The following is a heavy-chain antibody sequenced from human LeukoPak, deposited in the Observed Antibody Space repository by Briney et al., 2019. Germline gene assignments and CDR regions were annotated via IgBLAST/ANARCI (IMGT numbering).Heavy chain of an antibody. V-gene: IGHV4-34*01. CDR1: GGSFSGYY. CDR3: ARGYGAFDI. CDR2: INHSGST. D-gene: IGHD3-10*01. Sequence: PSETLSLTCAVYGGSFSGYYWSWIRQPPGKGLEWVGEINHSGSTNYNPSLKSRVTISVDTSKNQFSLKLSSVTAADTAVYYCARGYGAFDIWGQGIMVTVSS. J-gene: IGHJ3*02.